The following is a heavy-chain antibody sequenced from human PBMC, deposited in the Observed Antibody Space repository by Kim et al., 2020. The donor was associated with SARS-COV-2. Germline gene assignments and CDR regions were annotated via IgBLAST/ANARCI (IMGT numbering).Heavy chain of an antibody. Sequence: ASVKVSCKASGYTFTSYGISWVRQAPGQGLEWMGWISAYNGNTNYAQKLQGRVTMTTDTSTSTAYMELRSLRSDDTAVYYCARDTYQGATYYYDSSGYDQPAPRRGLKHTYYYYGMDVWGQGTTVTVSS. CDR1: GYTFTSYG. J-gene: IGHJ6*02. V-gene: IGHV1-18*04. D-gene: IGHD3-22*01. CDR2: ISAYNGNT. CDR3: ARDTYQGATYYYDSSGYDQPAPRRGLKHTYYYYGMDV.